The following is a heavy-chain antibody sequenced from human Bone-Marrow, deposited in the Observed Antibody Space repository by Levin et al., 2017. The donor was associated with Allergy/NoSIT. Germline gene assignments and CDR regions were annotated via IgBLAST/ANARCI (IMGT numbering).Heavy chain of an antibody. Sequence: TASETLSLTCGVFGGSFSGYYWTWIRQRPGKGLEWIGEISHSGSTDYNPSLKRRLSMTIETYANQFSLKISSVTAADTAVYYCARRRIASHNLDPWGQGTLVTVSS. CDR2: ISHSGST. D-gene: IGHD5-24*01. J-gene: IGHJ5*02. CDR1: GGSFSGYY. CDR3: ARRRIASHNLDP. V-gene: IGHV4-34*01.